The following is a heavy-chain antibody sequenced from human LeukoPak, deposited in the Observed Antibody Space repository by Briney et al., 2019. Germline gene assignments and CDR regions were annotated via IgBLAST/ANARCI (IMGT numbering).Heavy chain of an antibody. J-gene: IGHJ4*02. CDR3: AKDLVRGDY. CDR1: GSTFSNYV. D-gene: IGHD3-10*01. V-gene: IGHV3-23*01. CDR2: ISESGGST. Sequence: PGGSLRLSCAASGSTFSNYVMSWVRQAPGKGLEWVSGISESGGSTYYADSVKGRFTITRDNSKNTLYLQMNSLRAEDTAVYHCAKDLVRGDYWGQGTLVTVSS.